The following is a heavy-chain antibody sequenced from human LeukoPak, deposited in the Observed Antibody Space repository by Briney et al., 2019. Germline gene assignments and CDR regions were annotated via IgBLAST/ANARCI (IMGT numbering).Heavy chain of an antibody. D-gene: IGHD3-10*01. Sequence: GGTLRLACAASGFTFSSYGMSWVRQAPGKGLEWVSAISGSGGSTYYADSVKGRFTISRDNSKNTLYLQMNSLRAEDAAVYYCAKALEPHGSESLGAFDYWGQGTLVTVSS. CDR1: GFTFSSYG. CDR2: ISGSGGST. J-gene: IGHJ4*02. V-gene: IGHV3-23*01. CDR3: AKALEPHGSESLGAFDY.